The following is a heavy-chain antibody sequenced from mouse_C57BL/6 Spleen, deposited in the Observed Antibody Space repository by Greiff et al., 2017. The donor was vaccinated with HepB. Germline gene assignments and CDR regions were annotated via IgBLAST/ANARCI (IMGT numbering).Heavy chain of an antibody. CDR3: ARVELLRSRAMDY. J-gene: IGHJ4*01. CDR1: GYTFTSYW. V-gene: IGHV1-64*01. Sequence: QVQLQQPGAELVKPGASVKLSCKASGYTFTSYWMHWVKQRPGQGLEWIGIIHPNSGSTNYNEKFKSKATLTVDKSSSTAYMQLSSLTSEDSAVYYCARVELLRSRAMDYWGQGTSVTVSS. CDR2: IHPNSGST. D-gene: IGHD1-1*01.